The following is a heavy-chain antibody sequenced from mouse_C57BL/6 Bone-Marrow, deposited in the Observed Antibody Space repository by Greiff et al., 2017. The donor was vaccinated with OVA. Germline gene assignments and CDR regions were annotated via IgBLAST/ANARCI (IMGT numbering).Heavy chain of an antibody. D-gene: IGHD2-2*01. Sequence: QVQLQQSGAELVRPGASVKLSCKASGYTFTDYYINWVKQRPGQGLEWIARIYPGSGNTNYNEKFKGKATLTAEKSSSTSYMQRSSLTSEDSAVYFGARGGYHWYFDVWGTGTTVTVSS. V-gene: IGHV1-76*01. CDR2: IYPGSGNT. CDR1: GYTFTDYY. J-gene: IGHJ1*03. CDR3: ARGGYHWYFDV.